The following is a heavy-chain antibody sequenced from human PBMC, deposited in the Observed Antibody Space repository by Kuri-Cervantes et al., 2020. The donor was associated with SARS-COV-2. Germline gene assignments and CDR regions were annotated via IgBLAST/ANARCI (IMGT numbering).Heavy chain of an antibody. V-gene: IGHV4-61*10. CDR3: AGEDWNDPRFDY. CDR2: IYYSGST. CDR1: GVPVTGGTYS. D-gene: IGHD1-1*01. J-gene: IGHJ4*02. Sequence: SQTLSLTCAVSGVPVTGGTYSWAWIRQPAGKGLEWIGYIYYSGSTNYNPSLKSRVTISVDTSKNQFSLKLSSVTAADTAVYYCAGEDWNDPRFDYWGQGTLVTVSS.